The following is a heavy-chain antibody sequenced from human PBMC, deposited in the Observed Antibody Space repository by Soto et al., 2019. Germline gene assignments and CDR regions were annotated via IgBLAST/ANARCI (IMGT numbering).Heavy chain of an antibody. D-gene: IGHD3-10*01. Sequence: EVQLVESGGGLIQPGGSLRLSCAASGLTVSNAYMAWVRQAPGMGLEWVSVIYDNGTTYYADSVKGRFTISRDTSTNTLSLQMDSLRAEETAVYYCVRHLPSGRNYGLDVWGQGTTVTVSS. V-gene: IGHV3-53*01. CDR3: VRHLPSGRNYGLDV. J-gene: IGHJ6*02. CDR2: IYDNGTT. CDR1: GLTVSNAY.